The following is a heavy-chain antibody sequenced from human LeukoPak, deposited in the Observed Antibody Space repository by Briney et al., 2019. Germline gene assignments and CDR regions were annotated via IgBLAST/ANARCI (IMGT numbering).Heavy chain of an antibody. V-gene: IGHV1-46*01. CDR2: INPSAGST. CDR1: GYTFTSYY. Sequence: GASVKVSCKASGYTFTSYYMHWVRQAPGQGLEWMGIINPSAGSTSYAQKFQGRVTMTRDTSTSTVYMELSSLRSEDTAVYYCATQRGSYLWGTDFDYWGQGTLVTVSS. CDR3: ATQRGSYLWGTDFDY. J-gene: IGHJ4*02. D-gene: IGHD3-16*01.